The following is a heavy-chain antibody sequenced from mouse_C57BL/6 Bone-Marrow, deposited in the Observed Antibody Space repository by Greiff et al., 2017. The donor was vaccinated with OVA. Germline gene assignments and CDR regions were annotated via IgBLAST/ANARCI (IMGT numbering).Heavy chain of an antibody. D-gene: IGHD1-1*01. Sequence: EVKLQESGPELVKPGDSVKISCKASGYSFTGYFMNWVMQSHGKSLEWIGRINPYNGDTFYNQKFKGKATLTVDKSSSTAHMELRSLTSEDSAVYYCAREAILLRGYFDYWGQGTTLTVSS. J-gene: IGHJ2*01. CDR3: AREAILLRGYFDY. CDR2: INPYNGDT. CDR1: GYSFTGYF. V-gene: IGHV1-20*01.